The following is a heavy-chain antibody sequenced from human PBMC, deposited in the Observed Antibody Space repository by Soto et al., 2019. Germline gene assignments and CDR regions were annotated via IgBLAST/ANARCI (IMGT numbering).Heavy chain of an antibody. V-gene: IGHV1-69*13. J-gene: IGHJ2*01. CDR2: IIPIFGTA. D-gene: IGHD1-26*01. CDR1: GGTFSSYA. Sequence: ASVKVSCKASGGTFSSYAISWVRQAPGQGLEWMGGIIPIFGTANYAQKFQGRVTITADESTSTAYMELSSLRSEDTAVYYCASGPGELAGAPLWGRGTLVTVSS. CDR3: ASGPGELAGAPL.